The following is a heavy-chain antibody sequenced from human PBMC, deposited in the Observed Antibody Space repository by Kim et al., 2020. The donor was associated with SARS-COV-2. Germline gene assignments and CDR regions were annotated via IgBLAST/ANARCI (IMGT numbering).Heavy chain of an antibody. Sequence: FQDRVTMTEDTSTDTAYMELSSLRSEDTAVYYCATDGRPPLTMVRGVFDYWGQGTLVTVSS. D-gene: IGHD3-10*01. CDR3: ATDGRPPLTMVRGVFDY. V-gene: IGHV1-24*01. J-gene: IGHJ4*02.